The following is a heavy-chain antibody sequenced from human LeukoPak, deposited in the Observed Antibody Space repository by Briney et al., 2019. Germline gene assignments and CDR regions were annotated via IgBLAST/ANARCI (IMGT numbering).Heavy chain of an antibody. V-gene: IGHV1-18*01. J-gene: IGHJ4*02. CDR3: ARGSSYGFSMGY. Sequence: GASVKVSCKASGYSLTSSGISWVRQAPGQGLEWMGYITTYNDITNYAQKFQDRVTMTTDTSTRTAFMELRSLRSDDTAVYYCARGSSYGFSMGYWGQGTLVTVSS. CDR1: GYSLTSSG. D-gene: IGHD3-16*01. CDR2: ITTYNDIT.